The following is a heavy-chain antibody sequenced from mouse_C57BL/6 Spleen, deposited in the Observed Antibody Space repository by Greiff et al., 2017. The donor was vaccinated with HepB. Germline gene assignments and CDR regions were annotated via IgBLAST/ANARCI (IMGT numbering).Heavy chain of an antibody. CDR3: ARAVRLLGWYFDY. CDR2: IYPGDGDT. CDR1: GYAFSSSW. V-gene: IGHV1-82*01. Sequence: QVQLKESGPELVKPGASVKISCKASGYAFSSSWMNWVKQRPGKGLEWIGRIYPGDGDTNYNGKFKGKATLTADKSSSTAYMQLSSLTSEDSAVYFCARAVRLLGWYFDYWGEGTTLTVSS. D-gene: IGHD1-1*02. J-gene: IGHJ2*01.